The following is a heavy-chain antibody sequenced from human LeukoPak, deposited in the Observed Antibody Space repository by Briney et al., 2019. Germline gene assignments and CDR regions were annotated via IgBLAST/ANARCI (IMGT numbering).Heavy chain of an antibody. CDR3: VAGGGWYFVY. J-gene: IGHJ4*02. Sequence: GGSLRLSCAASGFTFSNYWMNWVRQAPGKGLGWVANIKQDGSEKYYVDSMRGRFTISRDNAKNSLYLQMNSLRGEDTAVYYCVAGGGWYFVYWGQGTLVSVSS. V-gene: IGHV3-7*01. CDR1: GFTFSNYW. D-gene: IGHD2-8*02. CDR2: IKQDGSEK.